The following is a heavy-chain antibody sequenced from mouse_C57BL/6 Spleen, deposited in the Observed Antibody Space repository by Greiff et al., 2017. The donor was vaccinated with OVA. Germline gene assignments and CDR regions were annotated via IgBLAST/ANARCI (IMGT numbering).Heavy chain of an antibody. J-gene: IGHJ2*01. CDR2: IDPENGDT. CDR1: GFNIKDDY. Sequence: EVKLQESGAELVRPGASVKLSCTASGFNIKDDYMHWVKQRPEQGLEWIGWIDPENGDTEYASKFQGKATITADTSSNTAYLQLSSLTSEDTAVYYCTTQDYDSFDYWGQGTTLTVSS. CDR3: TTQDYDSFDY. V-gene: IGHV14-4*01. D-gene: IGHD2-4*01.